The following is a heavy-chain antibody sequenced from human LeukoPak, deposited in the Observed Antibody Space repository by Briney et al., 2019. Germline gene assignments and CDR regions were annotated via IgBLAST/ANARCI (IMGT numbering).Heavy chain of an antibody. CDR1: GGSFSGYY. V-gene: IGHV4-34*01. D-gene: IGHD5-18*01. CDR2: INHRGST. Sequence: SETLSLTCAVYGGSFSGYYWSWIRQPPGKGLEWIGEINHRGSTNYNPSLKSRVTISVDTSKDQFSLKLSSVTAADTAVYYCARGRTATHAFDIWGQGTMVTVSS. CDR3: ARGRTATHAFDI. J-gene: IGHJ3*02.